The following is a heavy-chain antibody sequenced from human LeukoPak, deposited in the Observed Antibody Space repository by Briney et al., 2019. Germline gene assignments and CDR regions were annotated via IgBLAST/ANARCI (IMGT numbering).Heavy chain of an antibody. CDR1: GFTSSNYW. CDR2: IKQDGSEK. J-gene: IGHJ3*02. V-gene: IGHV3-7*01. CDR3: ARGSTMDDYTFYI. Sequence: GGSLRLSWAASGFTSSNYWMSWVRQALGKGLEWVGNIKQDGSEKYYVDSVKGWFTISRDNAENSLFLQLNSLRADDTAVYYCARGSTMDDYTFYIWGQGTMVTVSS. D-gene: IGHD4/OR15-4a*01.